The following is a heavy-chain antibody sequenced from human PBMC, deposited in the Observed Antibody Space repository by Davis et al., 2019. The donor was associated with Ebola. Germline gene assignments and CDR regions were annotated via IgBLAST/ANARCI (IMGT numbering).Heavy chain of an antibody. J-gene: IGHJ6*04. CDR1: GFTFGYYA. V-gene: IGHV3-49*03. CDR2: IRSKAYGGTT. CDR3: TRDVGADPYYYGMDV. D-gene: IGHD2-15*01. Sequence: GESLKISCTASGFTFGYYAMSWFRQAPGKGLEWVGFIRSKAYGGTTEYAASVKGRFTISRDDSKSIAYLQMNSLKTEDTAVYYCTRDVGADPYYYGMDVWGKGTTVTVSS.